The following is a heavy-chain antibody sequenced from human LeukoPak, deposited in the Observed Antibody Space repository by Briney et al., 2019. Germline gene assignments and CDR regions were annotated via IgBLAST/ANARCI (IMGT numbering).Heavy chain of an antibody. CDR3: ARDASRFLDGGYYFDY. CDR1: GFTFSSYG. Sequence: GGSLRLSCAASGFTFSSYGMHWVRQAPGKGLEWVAVISYDGSNKYYADSVKGRFTISRDNSKNTLYLQMNSLRAEDTAVYYCARDASRFLDGGYYFDYWGQGTLVTVSS. J-gene: IGHJ4*02. D-gene: IGHD3-3*01. V-gene: IGHV3-30*03. CDR2: ISYDGSNK.